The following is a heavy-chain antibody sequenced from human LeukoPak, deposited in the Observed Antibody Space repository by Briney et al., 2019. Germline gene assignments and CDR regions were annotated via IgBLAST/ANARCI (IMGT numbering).Heavy chain of an antibody. CDR3: VKAWSPRFGGPDY. CDR2: VTGSGSGGSA. J-gene: IGHJ4*02. CDR1: GFTFSTYT. Sequence: GGSLRLSCVASGFTFSTYTMNWVRQAPGRGLEWVSVVTGSGSGGSAYYADSVKGRFTISRDNSMNTLYLQMNSLRAEDTAVYYCVKAWSPRFGGPDYWGQGTLVTVSS. D-gene: IGHD2-15*01. V-gene: IGHV3-23*01.